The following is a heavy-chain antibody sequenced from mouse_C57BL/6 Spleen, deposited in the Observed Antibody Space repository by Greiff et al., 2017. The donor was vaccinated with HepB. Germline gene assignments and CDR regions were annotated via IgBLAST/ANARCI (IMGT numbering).Heavy chain of an antibody. CDR1: GYTFTDHT. CDR3: AREARGYYGSSYGFAY. J-gene: IGHJ3*01. CDR2: IYPRDGST. V-gene: IGHV1-78*01. Sequence: VQLQQSDAELVKPGASVKISCKVSGYTFTDHTIHWMKQRPEQGLEWIGYIYPRDGSTKYNEKFKGKATLTADKSSSTAYMQLNSLTSEDSAVYFCAREARGYYGSSYGFAYWGQGTLVTVSA. D-gene: IGHD1-1*01.